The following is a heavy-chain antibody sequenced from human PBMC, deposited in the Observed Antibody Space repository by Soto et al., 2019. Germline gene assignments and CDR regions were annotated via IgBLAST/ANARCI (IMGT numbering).Heavy chain of an antibody. D-gene: IGHD2-21*02. Sequence: GGSLRLSCTASGFTFGDYAMSWFRQAPGKGLEWVGFIRSKAYGGTTEYAASVKGRFTISRDDSKSIAYLQMNSLKTEDTAVYYCTRELETPVVVTAIPFDYWGQGTLVTVSS. J-gene: IGHJ4*02. V-gene: IGHV3-49*03. CDR3: TRELETPVVVTAIPFDY. CDR1: GFTFGDYA. CDR2: IRSKAYGGTT.